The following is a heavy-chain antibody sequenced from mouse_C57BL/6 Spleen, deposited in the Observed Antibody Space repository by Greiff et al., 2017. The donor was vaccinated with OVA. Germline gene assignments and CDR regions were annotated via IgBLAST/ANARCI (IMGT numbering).Heavy chain of an antibody. D-gene: IGHD3-3*01. CDR2: ISSGGSYT. Sequence: EVMLVESGGDLVKPGGSLKLSCAASGFTFSSYGMSWVRQTPDKRLEWVATISSGGSYTYYPDSVKGRFTISRDNAKNTLYLQMSSLKSEDTAMYYCAREGDVELYFDYWGQGTTLTVSS. J-gene: IGHJ2*01. V-gene: IGHV5-6*02. CDR1: GFTFSSYG. CDR3: AREGDVELYFDY.